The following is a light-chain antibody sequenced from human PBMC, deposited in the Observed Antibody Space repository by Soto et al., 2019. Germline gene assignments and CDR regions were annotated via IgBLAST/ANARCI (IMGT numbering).Light chain of an antibody. J-gene: IGLJ1*01. CDR1: SSDVGGYNY. Sequence: QSVLTRPRSVAGSPGQSVTISCTGTSSDVGGYNYVSWYQQHPGKAPKLMIYDVSKRPSGVPDRFSGSKSGSTASLTISGLQAEDEADYYCCSYAGSYTYVFGTGTKVTVL. CDR3: CSYAGSYTYV. V-gene: IGLV2-11*01. CDR2: DVS.